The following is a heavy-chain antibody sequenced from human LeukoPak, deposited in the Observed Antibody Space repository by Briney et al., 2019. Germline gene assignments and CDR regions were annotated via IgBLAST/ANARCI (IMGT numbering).Heavy chain of an antibody. J-gene: IGHJ4*02. V-gene: IGHV4-34*01. D-gene: IGHD5-18*01. Sequence: SETLSLTCAVSGGSFSSYYWSWIRQPPGKGLEWISAINHSGSTNYNRSLKSRVTISVDTSKNQFSLKLSSVTAADTAVYYCASATLNGLQRWLPTFDYWGQGTLVSVSS. CDR1: GGSFSSYY. CDR2: INHSGST. CDR3: ASATLNGLQRWLPTFDY.